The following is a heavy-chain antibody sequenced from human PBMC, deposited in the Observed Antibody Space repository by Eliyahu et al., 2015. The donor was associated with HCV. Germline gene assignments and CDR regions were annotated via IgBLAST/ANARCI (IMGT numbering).Heavy chain of an antibody. CDR3: ARHRRDGYNGGYYFDY. CDR2: IYYSGST. Sequence: QLQLQESGPGLVKPSETLSLTCPVSGGXIXSSXYYWGWIRQPPGKGLEWIGGIYYSGSTYYNPSLKSRVTISVDTSKNQFSLKLSSVTAADTAVYYCARHRRDGYNGGYYFDYWGQGTLVTVSS. D-gene: IGHD5-24*01. V-gene: IGHV4-39*01. CDR1: GGXIXSSXYY. J-gene: IGHJ4*02.